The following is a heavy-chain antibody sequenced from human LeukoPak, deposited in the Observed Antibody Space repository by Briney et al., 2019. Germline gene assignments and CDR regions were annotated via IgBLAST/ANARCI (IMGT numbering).Heavy chain of an antibody. J-gene: IGHJ4*02. Sequence: PGRSLGLSCAASGFTFDDYAMHWVRQAPGKGLEWVSTISWNSGRIAYADSVKGRFTISRDNAKNSLYLQMNSLRAEDTAVYYCARVFFYYGSGSPDYWGQGTLVTVSS. CDR1: GFTFDDYA. CDR3: ARVFFYYGSGSPDY. D-gene: IGHD3-10*01. CDR2: ISWNSGRI. V-gene: IGHV3-9*01.